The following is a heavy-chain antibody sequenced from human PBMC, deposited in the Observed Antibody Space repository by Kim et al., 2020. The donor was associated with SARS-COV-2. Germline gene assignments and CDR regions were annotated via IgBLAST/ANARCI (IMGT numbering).Heavy chain of an antibody. D-gene: IGHD6-13*01. CDR2: ISYDGSNK. CDR1: GFTFSSYG. CDR3: GKDEAPYSSSWIEDY. V-gene: IGHV3-30*18. Sequence: GGSLRLSCAASGFTFSSYGMHWVRQAPGKGLEWVAVISYDGSNKYYADSVKGRFTIPRDNSKNTLYLRMNSLRAEDTAVYYCGKDEAPYSSSWIEDYWGQGALVGVS. J-gene: IGHJ4*02.